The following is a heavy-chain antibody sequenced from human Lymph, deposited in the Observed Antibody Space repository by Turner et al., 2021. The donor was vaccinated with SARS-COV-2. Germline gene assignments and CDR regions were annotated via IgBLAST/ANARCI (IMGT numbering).Heavy chain of an antibody. D-gene: IGHD1-26*01. V-gene: IGHV3-30-3*01. CDR3: ARGLSGNYYVFDY. J-gene: IGHJ4*02. CDR1: GFTFSSYA. Sequence: VPLVESGGGVVQPGRSLKLSCAASGFTFSSYAMHWVRQAPGKGLEWVALISYDGNNKYYADSVRGRFTISRDNSKNTLYLQMNSLRAEDTAVYYCARGLSGNYYVFDYRGQGTLVTVS. CDR2: ISYDGNNK.